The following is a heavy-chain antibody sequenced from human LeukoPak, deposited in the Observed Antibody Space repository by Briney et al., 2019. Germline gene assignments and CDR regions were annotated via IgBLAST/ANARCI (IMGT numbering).Heavy chain of an antibody. CDR3: AKGPGFDLVDCSGGSCYPYYFDY. J-gene: IGHJ4*02. D-gene: IGHD2-15*01. Sequence: KPSETLSLTCAVYGGSFSGYYWSWIRQPPGKGLEWIGEINHSGSTNYNPSLKSRVTISVDTSKNQFSLKLSSVTAADTAVYYCAKGPGFDLVDCSGGSCYPYYFDYWGQGTLVTVSS. CDR1: GGSFSGYY. V-gene: IGHV4-34*01. CDR2: INHSGST.